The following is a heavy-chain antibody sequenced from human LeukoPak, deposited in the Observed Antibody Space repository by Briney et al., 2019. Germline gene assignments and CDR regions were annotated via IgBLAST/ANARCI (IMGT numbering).Heavy chain of an antibody. Sequence: SETLSLTCTVSGGSISSGGYYWSWIRQPPGKGLEWIGYIYYSGSTNYNPSLKSRVTISVDTSKNQFSLKLSSVTAADTAVYYCARTVIAAAPELYYYYYMDVWGKGTTVTVSS. J-gene: IGHJ6*03. CDR2: IYYSGST. D-gene: IGHD6-13*01. V-gene: IGHV4-61*08. CDR3: ARTVIAAAPELYYYYYMDV. CDR1: GGSISSGGYY.